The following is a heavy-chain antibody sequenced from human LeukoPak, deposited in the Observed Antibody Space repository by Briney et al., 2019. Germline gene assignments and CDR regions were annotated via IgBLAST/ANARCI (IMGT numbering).Heavy chain of an antibody. CDR3: ARDYSSGWPNFDY. Sequence: AASVKVSCKASGYTFAGYYMHWVRQAPGQGLEWMGRINPNSGGTNYAQKFQGRVTMTRDTSISTAYMELSRLRSDDTAVYYCARDYSSGWPNFDYWGQGTLVTVSS. J-gene: IGHJ4*02. CDR2: INPNSGGT. CDR1: GYTFAGYY. V-gene: IGHV1-2*06. D-gene: IGHD6-19*01.